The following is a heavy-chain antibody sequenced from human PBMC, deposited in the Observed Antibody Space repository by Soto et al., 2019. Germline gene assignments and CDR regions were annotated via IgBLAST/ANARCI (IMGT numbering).Heavy chain of an antibody. J-gene: IGHJ4*02. V-gene: IGHV4-34*02. CDR2: INHSGST. Sequence: QVQLQQWGAGLFKPSETLSLTCAVYGESFSGYYWSWIRQPPGKGLEWIGEINHSGSTNYNPSLKSRVTMSVDTSKNQFSLKLSSVTAADTAMYYCAGNIVATISSFDYWGQGTLVTVSS. D-gene: IGHD5-12*01. CDR3: AGNIVATISSFDY. CDR1: GESFSGYY.